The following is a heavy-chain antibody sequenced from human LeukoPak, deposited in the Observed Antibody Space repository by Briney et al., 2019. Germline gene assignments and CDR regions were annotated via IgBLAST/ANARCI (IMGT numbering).Heavy chain of an antibody. CDR3: ARQSYCTSTNCYAPRDDAFDI. CDR1: AYTFTRYG. V-gene: IGHV1-18*01. J-gene: IGHJ3*02. CDR2: ISAYNGNT. Sequence: ASVKVSCKASAYTFTRYGISWVRQAPGPGLEWMGWISAYNGNTNYARNLQGRVTMTTETSTSTAYMELRSLTTDDTAVYYCARQSYCTSTNCYAPRDDAFDIWGQGTMVTVSS. D-gene: IGHD2-2*01.